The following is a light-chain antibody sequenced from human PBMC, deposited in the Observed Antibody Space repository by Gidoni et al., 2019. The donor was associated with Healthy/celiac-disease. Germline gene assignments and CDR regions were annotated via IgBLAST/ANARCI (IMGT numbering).Light chain of an antibody. CDR1: QSVSSN. V-gene: IGKV3-15*01. Sequence: EIVMTQSPATLSVSPGERATLSCRASQSVSSNLAWYQQKPGQAPRLLIYGASTRATGIPARLSGSGSGTEFTLTISSLQSEDFAVYYCKQYNNWPPLTFGGGTKVEIK. J-gene: IGKJ4*01. CDR3: KQYNNWPPLT. CDR2: GAS.